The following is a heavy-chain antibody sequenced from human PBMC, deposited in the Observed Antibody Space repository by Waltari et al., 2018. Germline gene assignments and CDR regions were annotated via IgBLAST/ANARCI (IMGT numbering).Heavy chain of an antibody. CDR3: ARDRGRGLYLDT. Sequence: QLQLQESGPGLVKPPGTLSPNCAVFGDSMSSRYCWSWVRQSPQKGLEWIGQVRGDGRSNYNPSFASRVTVSLDTPNHQFSLTVTSATAADTAVYYCARDRGRGLYLDTWGPGTLVTVSP. D-gene: IGHD2-15*01. V-gene: IGHV4-4*03. CDR2: VRGDGRS. CDR1: GDSMSSRYC. J-gene: IGHJ5*02.